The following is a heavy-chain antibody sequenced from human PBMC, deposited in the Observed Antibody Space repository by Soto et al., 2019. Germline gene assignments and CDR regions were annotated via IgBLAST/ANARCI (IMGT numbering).Heavy chain of an antibody. CDR2: IIPIFGTA. Sequence: SVKVSCKASGGTFSSYAISWVRQAPGQGLEWMGGIIPIFGTANYAQKFQGRVTITADESTSTAYMELSSLRSEDTAVYYCARSYYDILTGYYVYYGMDVWGQGTTVTSP. CDR3: ARSYYDILTGYYVYYGMDV. D-gene: IGHD3-9*01. J-gene: IGHJ6*02. V-gene: IGHV1-69*13. CDR1: GGTFSSYA.